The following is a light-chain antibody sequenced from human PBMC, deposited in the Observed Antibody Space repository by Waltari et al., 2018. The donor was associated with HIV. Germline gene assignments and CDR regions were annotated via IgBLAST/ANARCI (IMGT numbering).Light chain of an antibody. CDR1: SSDVGGYNL. J-gene: IGLJ2*01. CDR3: CAYAGSTTYVI. CDR2: EVS. Sequence: QSALTQPASVSGSPGQSITISCTGTSSDVGGYNLFSWYQHHPGKAPKLMIYEVSKRPSGVSNRFSGSKSGNKASLTISGLQAEDEADYYCCAYAGSTTYVIFGGGTKLTVL. V-gene: IGLV2-23*02.